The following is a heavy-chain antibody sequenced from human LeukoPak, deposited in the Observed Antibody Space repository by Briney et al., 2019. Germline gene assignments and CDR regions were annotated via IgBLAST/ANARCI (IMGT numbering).Heavy chain of an antibody. D-gene: IGHD6-19*01. J-gene: IGHJ4*02. CDR3: TTEKQWLGTFDY. CDR2: IKSKTDGGTT. Sequence: PGGSLRLSCAASGFTFSNAWMSWVRLAPGKGLEWVGRIKSKTDGGTTDYAAPVKGRFTISRDDSKNTLYLQMNSLKTEDTAVYYCTTEKQWLGTFDYWGQGTLVTVSS. V-gene: IGHV3-15*01. CDR1: GFTFSNAW.